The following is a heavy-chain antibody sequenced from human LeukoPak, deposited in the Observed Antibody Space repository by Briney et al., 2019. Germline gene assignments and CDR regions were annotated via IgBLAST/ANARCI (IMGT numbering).Heavy chain of an antibody. CDR2: ISSSGSTI. D-gene: IGHD4-11*01. Sequence: GGSLRLSCAASGFTFSSYEMNWVRQAPGKGLEWVSYISSSGSTIYYADSVKGRFTISRDNAKNSLYLQMNSLRAEDTAVYYCARGTIGNYATFDIWGQGTMVTVSS. CDR3: ARGTIGNYATFDI. V-gene: IGHV3-48*03. J-gene: IGHJ3*02. CDR1: GFTFSSYE.